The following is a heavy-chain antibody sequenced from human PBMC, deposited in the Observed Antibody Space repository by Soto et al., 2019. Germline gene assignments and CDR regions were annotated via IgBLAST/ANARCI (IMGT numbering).Heavy chain of an antibody. CDR1: GFTFSSYG. CDR2: IWYDGSNK. CDR3: ARDEEFTVY. J-gene: IGHJ4*02. D-gene: IGHD2-8*02. V-gene: IGHV3-33*01. Sequence: QVQLVESGGGVVQPGRSLRLSCAASGFTFSSYGMYWVRQAPGKGLEWVAVIWYDGSNKYYEDSVKGRFTISRDNSKNTLYLQMNSRRAEDKAVYYCARDEEFTVYWGQGTLVTVSS.